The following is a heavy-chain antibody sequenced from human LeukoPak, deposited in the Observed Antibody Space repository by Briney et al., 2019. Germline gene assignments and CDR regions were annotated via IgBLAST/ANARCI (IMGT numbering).Heavy chain of an antibody. D-gene: IGHD3-10*01. CDR2: ISGSGGST. CDR1: GFTFSSYA. CDR3: ARSLEGRLLWFRELPIHWFDP. J-gene: IGHJ5*02. V-gene: IGHV3-23*01. Sequence: PGGSLRLSSAASGFTFSSYAMSWVRQAPGKGLEWVSAISGSGGSTYYADSVKGRFTLSRDNSKNTLYLQMNSLRAEDTAVYYCARSLEGRLLWFRELPIHWFDPLGQGTLVTVSS.